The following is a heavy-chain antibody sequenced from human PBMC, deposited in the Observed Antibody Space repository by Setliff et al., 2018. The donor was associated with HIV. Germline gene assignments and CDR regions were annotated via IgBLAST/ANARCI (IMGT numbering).Heavy chain of an antibody. V-gene: IGHV3-21*01. J-gene: IGHJ3*02. Sequence: PGGSLRLSCAASGFTFSSYSMNWVRQAPGKGLEWVSSISSSSSYIYYADSVKGRFTISRDNAKNSLYLQMNSLRAEDTAVYYCARDRDYYGSGSYIIDAFDIWGQGTMVTVSS. D-gene: IGHD3-10*01. CDR2: ISSSSSYI. CDR1: GFTFSSYS. CDR3: ARDRDYYGSGSYIIDAFDI.